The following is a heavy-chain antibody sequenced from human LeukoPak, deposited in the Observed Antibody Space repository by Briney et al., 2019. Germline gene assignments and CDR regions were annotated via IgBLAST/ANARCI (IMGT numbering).Heavy chain of an antibody. CDR1: GYTFTSYG. CDR3: AIESVCSSTSCYFFDY. D-gene: IGHD2-2*01. Sequence: ASVKVSCKASGYTFTSYGISWVRQAPGQGLEWMGWISAYNGHTNYAQKLQGRVTMTTDTSTSTAYMELRSLRSDDTAVYYCAIESVCSSTSCYFFDYWGQGTLVTVSS. J-gene: IGHJ4*02. V-gene: IGHV1-18*01. CDR2: ISAYNGHT.